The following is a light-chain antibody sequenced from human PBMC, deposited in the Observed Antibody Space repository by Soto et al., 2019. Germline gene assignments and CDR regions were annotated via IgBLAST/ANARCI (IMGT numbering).Light chain of an antibody. J-gene: IGKJ1*01. CDR3: QQYSSSPRT. Sequence: DIHMTQSPSTLSASVGDTVTITCRASQSISSWLAWYQHKPGKAPKLLIYRASSLESGVPARFSGSGSGTEFTLTISTLQPDDFAAYYCQQYSSSPRTFGQGTKVDIK. CDR2: RAS. CDR1: QSISSW. V-gene: IGKV1-5*03.